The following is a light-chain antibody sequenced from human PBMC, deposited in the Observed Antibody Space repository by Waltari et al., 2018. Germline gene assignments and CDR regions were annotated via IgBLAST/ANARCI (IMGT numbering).Light chain of an antibody. V-gene: IGKV3-15*01. CDR2: GAS. CDR3: QQFNDWPPYT. CDR1: QSIGRN. Sequence: ETLMTQSPATLPVPPGERATLSCSASQSIGRNLAWYQQKPGQAPKLLIYGASTRAAGVPIRFSGSGSGTEFTLTINSLQSEDFAVYYCQQFNDWPPYTFGQGTKLELK. J-gene: IGKJ2*01.